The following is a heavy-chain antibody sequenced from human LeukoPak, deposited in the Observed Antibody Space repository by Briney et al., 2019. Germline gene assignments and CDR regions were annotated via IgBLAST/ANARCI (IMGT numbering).Heavy chain of an antibody. D-gene: IGHD3-16*01. CDR1: GGSSSGFY. J-gene: IGHJ4*02. Sequence: SETLSLTCGVYGGSSSGFYWSWIRQPPGKGLEWPGQIGPGGDTTYNPSLDSRLTISLDTSRNHFSLKVNSVTAADTAVYYCARHGRYDFAYWGQGTLVAVSS. V-gene: IGHV4-34*01. CDR2: IGPGGDT. CDR3: ARHGRYDFAY.